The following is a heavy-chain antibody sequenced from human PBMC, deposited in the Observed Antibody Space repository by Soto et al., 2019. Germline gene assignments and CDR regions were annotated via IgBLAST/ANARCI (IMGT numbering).Heavy chain of an antibody. CDR3: VKGSASSRPYYFDF. D-gene: IGHD3-10*01. CDR1: GFTFSSYA. J-gene: IGHJ4*02. CDR2: ITDSGGDT. V-gene: IGHV3-23*01. Sequence: PGGSLRLSCAASGFTFSSYAMSWVRQAPGKGLDWVSAITDSGGDTYSADSVKGRFTISRDNAKNMLYLHMNSLRAEDTAIYYCVKGSASSRPYYFDFWGQGTLVTVSS.